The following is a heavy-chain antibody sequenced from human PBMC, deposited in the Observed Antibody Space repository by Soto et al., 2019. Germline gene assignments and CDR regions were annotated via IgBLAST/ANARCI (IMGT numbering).Heavy chain of an antibody. CDR1: GFTFTAYP. D-gene: IGHD3-10*01. CDR2: INPSRGSA. Sequence: QVQLVQSGAEVKETGASVKVSCKTSGFTFTAYPLHWVRQAPGQGLEWMGFINPSRGSAQYSQKFQGRVIMTRDTSLTTAYMEVNGLKSDDTALYFCARDADLLYAKSDYFGFDVWGQGTMVTVAS. J-gene: IGHJ6*02. V-gene: IGHV1-2*02. CDR3: ARDADLLYAKSDYFGFDV.